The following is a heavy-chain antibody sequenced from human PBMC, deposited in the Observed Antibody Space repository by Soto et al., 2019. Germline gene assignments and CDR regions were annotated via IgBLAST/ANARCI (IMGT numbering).Heavy chain of an antibody. D-gene: IGHD4-17*01. J-gene: IGHJ5*02. CDR3: ARGRSDYGDYWFDP. CDR2: INPNSGGT. V-gene: IGHV1-2*02. Sequence: ASVKVSCKASGYTFTGYYMHWVRQAPGQGLEWMGWINPNSGGTNYAQKFQGRVTMTRNTSISTAYMELSSLRSEDTAVYYCARGRSDYGDYWFDPWGQGTLVTVSS. CDR1: GYTFTGYY.